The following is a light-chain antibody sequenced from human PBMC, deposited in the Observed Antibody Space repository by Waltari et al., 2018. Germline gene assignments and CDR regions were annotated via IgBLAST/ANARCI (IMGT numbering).Light chain of an antibody. CDR1: ESVVSY. V-gene: IGKV3-11*01. J-gene: IGKJ2*01. CDR3: QQRNSWPWT. CDR2: DAS. Sequence: EIVLTQSPATLSLSPGDRAPLSCRASESVVSYLAWFQQKPGQAPRLLIYDASNRPTGIPDKFTGSGSGTDFTLTISSLEPDDFAVYFCQQRNSWPWTFGQGTKLDI.